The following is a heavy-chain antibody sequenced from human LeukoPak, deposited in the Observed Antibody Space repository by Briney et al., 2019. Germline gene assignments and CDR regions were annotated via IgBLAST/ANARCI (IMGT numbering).Heavy chain of an antibody. CDR3: AREYCGGDCYSFYYGMDV. CDR1: GFTFSSYS. Sequence: SGGSLRLSCAASGFTFSSYSMNWVRQAPGKGLEWVSYISSSSSTIYYADSVKGRSTISRDNAKNSLYLQMNSLRAEDTAVYYCAREYCGGDCYSFYYGMDVWGQGTTVTVSS. V-gene: IGHV3-48*01. J-gene: IGHJ6*02. D-gene: IGHD2-21*02. CDR2: ISSSSSTI.